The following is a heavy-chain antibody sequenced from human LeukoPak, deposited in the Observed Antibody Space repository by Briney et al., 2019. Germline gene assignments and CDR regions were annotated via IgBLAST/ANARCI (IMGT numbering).Heavy chain of an antibody. CDR3: AKGGYSYISFDY. CDR2: ISGSGGST. CDR1: GFTFSSYA. D-gene: IGHD5-18*01. V-gene: IGHV3-23*01. Sequence: GGSLRLSCPASGFTFSSYAMSWVRQAPGKGLEWVSAISGSGGSTYYADSVKGRFTISRDNSKNTLYLQMNSLRAEDTAVYYCAKGGYSYISFDYWGQGTLVTVSS. J-gene: IGHJ4*02.